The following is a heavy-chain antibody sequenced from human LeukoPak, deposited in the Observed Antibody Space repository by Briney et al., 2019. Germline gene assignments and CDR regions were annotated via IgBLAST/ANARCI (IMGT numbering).Heavy chain of an antibody. CDR2: ISAYNGST. V-gene: IGHV1-18*01. CDR1: GYTFTSYG. J-gene: IGHJ5*02. D-gene: IGHD2-15*01. Sequence: ASVKVSCKASGYTFTSYGISWVRQAPGQGLEWMGWISAYNGSTNYAQKPQGRVTMTTDTSTSTAYMELRSLRSDDTAVYYCARDGAIIGYCSGGSCYSDNWFDPWGQGTLVTVSS. CDR3: ARDGAIIGYCSGGSCYSDNWFDP.